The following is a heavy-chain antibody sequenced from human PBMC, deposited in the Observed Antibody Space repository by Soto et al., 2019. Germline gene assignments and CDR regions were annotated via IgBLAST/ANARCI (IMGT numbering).Heavy chain of an antibody. D-gene: IGHD3-10*01. Sequence: EVQLVESGGGLVQPGGSLRLSCAVSGFTFSSFWMHWVRQAPGEGLVWVSRINTDGNSTSYADSVKGRFTISRDNAKNTLYLQMNSLRVEDTAMYYWAKRGVDTFGLSFWGQGTLVTVSS. V-gene: IGHV3-74*01. J-gene: IGHJ4*02. CDR3: AKRGVDTFGLSF. CDR2: INTDGNST. CDR1: GFTFSSFW.